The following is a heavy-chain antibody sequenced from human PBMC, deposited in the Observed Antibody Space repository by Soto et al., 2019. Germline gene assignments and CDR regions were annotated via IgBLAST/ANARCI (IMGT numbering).Heavy chain of an antibody. CDR3: AREWVEWLLPNYYYYGMDV. CDR2: INSNGDST. J-gene: IGHJ6*02. V-gene: IGHV3-23*01. D-gene: IGHD3-3*01. Sequence: PGGSLRLSCAASGFTFGNFAMAWVRQAPGKGLEWVSTINSNGDSTYYADSVKGRFTISRDNAKNTLYLQMNSLRAEDTAVYYCAREWVEWLLPNYYYYGMDVWGQGTTVTVSS. CDR1: GFTFGNFA.